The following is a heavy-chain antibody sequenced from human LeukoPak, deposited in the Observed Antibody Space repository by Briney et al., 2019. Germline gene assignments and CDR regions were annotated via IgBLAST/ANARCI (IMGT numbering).Heavy chain of an antibody. CDR1: GYSFTSYW. Sequence: GESLKISCKGSGYSFTSYWIGWVRQMPGKGLEWMGNIYRGDSDTRYSPSFQGQVTISADKSISTAYLQWSSLKASDTAMYYCARLRDYYGSGSYTPPNYYYYYGMDVWGQGTTVTVSS. J-gene: IGHJ6*02. V-gene: IGHV5-51*01. CDR3: ARLRDYYGSGSYTPPNYYYYYGMDV. CDR2: IYRGDSDT. D-gene: IGHD3-10*01.